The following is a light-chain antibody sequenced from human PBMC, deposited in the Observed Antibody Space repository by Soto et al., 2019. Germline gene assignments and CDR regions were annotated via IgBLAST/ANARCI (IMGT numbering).Light chain of an antibody. CDR1: QNINNY. CDR3: QQSYSVPLT. V-gene: IGKV1-39*01. CDR2: AAS. J-gene: IGKJ4*01. Sequence: DIQMTQSPSSLSASVGDRVTITCRASQNINNYLNWYQRKPGKAPTLLIYAASSLQSGVPSRFSGSGSGTDFTLTISSLQPEDFATFYCQQSYSVPLTFGGGTKVEIK.